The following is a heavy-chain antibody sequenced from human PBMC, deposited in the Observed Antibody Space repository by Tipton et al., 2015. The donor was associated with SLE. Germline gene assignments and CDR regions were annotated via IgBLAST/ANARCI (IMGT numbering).Heavy chain of an antibody. J-gene: IGHJ3*02. V-gene: IGHV4-34*01. CDR1: GGSFSGYY. Sequence: TLSLTCAVYGGSFSGYYWSWVRQPPGKGLEWIGDINHSGSTNYNPSLKSRVTISVDTSKNQFSLKLSSVTAADTAVYYCASLRGWRRAFDIWGQGTMVTVSS. D-gene: IGHD4-23*01. CDR2: INHSGST. CDR3: ASLRGWRRAFDI.